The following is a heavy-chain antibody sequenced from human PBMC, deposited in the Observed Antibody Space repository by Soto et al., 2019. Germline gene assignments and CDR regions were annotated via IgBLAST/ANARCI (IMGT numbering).Heavy chain of an antibody. V-gene: IGHV4-59*08. Sequence: PSETLSLTCTVSGGSISSYYWSWIRQPPGKGLEWIGYIYYSGSTNYNPSLKSRVTISVDTSKNQFSLKLSSVTAADTAVYYCARRSGGTLDYWGRGTLVTVSS. CDR3: ARRSGGTLDY. D-gene: IGHD2-15*01. CDR2: IYYSGST. J-gene: IGHJ4*02. CDR1: GGSISSYY.